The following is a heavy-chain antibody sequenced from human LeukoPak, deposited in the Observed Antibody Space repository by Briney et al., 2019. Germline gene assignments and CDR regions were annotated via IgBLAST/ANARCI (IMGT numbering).Heavy chain of an antibody. CDR1: GFTFSSYA. J-gene: IGHJ6*02. CDR2: ISGSGGST. Sequence: GGSLRLSCAASGFTFSSYAMSWVRQAPGKGLEWVSAISGSGGSTYYADSVKGRFTISRDNSKNSLYLQMNSLRAEDTAFYYCAREIPNYYGMDVWGQGTTVTVSS. V-gene: IGHV3-23*01. CDR3: AREIPNYYGMDV.